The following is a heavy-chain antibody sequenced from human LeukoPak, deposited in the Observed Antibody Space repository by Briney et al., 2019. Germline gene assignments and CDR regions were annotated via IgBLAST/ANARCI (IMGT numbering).Heavy chain of an antibody. D-gene: IGHD5-12*01. V-gene: IGHV4-30-2*01. Sequence: PSETLSLTCTVSGGSISSGGYYWSWIRQPPGEGLEWIGYIYHSGSTYYNPSLKSRVTISVDRSKNQFSLKLSSVTAADTAVYYCARGSGIMDVWGKGTTVTVSS. J-gene: IGHJ6*04. CDR2: IYHSGST. CDR1: GGSISSGGYY. CDR3: ARGSGIMDV.